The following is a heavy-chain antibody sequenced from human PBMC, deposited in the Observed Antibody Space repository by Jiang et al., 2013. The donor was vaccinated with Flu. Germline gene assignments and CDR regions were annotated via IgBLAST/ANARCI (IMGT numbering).Heavy chain of an antibody. CDR2: IWYDGSNK. CDR3: ARGQKGHWLAVDY. Sequence: QLLESGGGVVQPGRSLRLSCAASGFTFSSYGMHWVRQAPGKGLEWVAVIWYDGSNKYYADSVKGRFTISRDNSKNALYLQMNSLRVEDTAIYWCARGQKGHWLAVDYWGQGTPVTVS. V-gene: IGHV3-33*01. D-gene: IGHD6-19*01. CDR1: GFTFSSYG. J-gene: IGHJ4*02.